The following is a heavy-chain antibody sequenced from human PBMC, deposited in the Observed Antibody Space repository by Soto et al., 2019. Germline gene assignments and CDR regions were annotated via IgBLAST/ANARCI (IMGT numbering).Heavy chain of an antibody. Sequence: PGGSMRLSCPAAGFTFGYYSMSWFRKAPGKGLEWVGFIRSKADGGTTDYAAPVKGRFTISRDDSKNTLYLQMNSLKTEDTAVYYCTTDTTDLSSGWYVNYYGMDVWGQGTTVTVSS. CDR3: TTDTTDLSSGWYVNYYGMDV. D-gene: IGHD6-19*01. CDR1: GFTFGYYS. J-gene: IGHJ6*02. V-gene: IGHV3-49*03. CDR2: IRSKADGGTT.